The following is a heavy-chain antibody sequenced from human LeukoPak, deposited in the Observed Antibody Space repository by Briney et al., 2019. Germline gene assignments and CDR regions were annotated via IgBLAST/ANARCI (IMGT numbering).Heavy chain of an antibody. CDR1: GFTFSRYG. V-gene: IGHV3-30*18. Sequence: GGSLRLSCAASGFTFSRYGMHWVRQAPGKGLEWVAVISYDGSNKYYADSVKGRFTISRDNSKNTLYLQMNSLRAEDTAVYYCAKGRGDPTYYYAMDVWGQGTTVTVSS. CDR3: AKGRGDPTYYYAMDV. D-gene: IGHD3-10*01. J-gene: IGHJ6*02. CDR2: ISYDGSNK.